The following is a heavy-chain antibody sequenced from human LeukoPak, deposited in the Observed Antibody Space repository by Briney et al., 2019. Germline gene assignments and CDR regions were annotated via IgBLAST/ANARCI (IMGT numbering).Heavy chain of an antibody. CDR3: AKDPHLGYCSSTSCYTGYW. Sequence: GGSLRLSCAASGFTFDDYAMHWVRQAPGKGLEWVSGISWNSGSIGYADSVKGRFTISRDNSKNTLYLQMNSLRAEDTAVYYCAKDPHLGYCSSTSCYTGYWWGQGTLVTVSS. J-gene: IGHJ4*02. V-gene: IGHV3-9*01. D-gene: IGHD2-2*02. CDR2: ISWNSGSI. CDR1: GFTFDDYA.